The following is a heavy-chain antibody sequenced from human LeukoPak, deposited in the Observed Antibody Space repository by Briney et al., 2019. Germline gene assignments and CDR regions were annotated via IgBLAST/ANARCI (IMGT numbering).Heavy chain of an antibody. Sequence: ASVKVSCKASAYTFTGYYMQWVRQAPGQGLEWMGWINPNSGGTNYAQKFQGRVTMTRDTSISTAYMELSRLRSDDTAVYYCARGGSAPHYYYYYMDVWGKGTTVTVSS. J-gene: IGHJ6*03. D-gene: IGHD2-15*01. CDR3: ARGGSAPHYYYYYMDV. CDR1: AYTFTGYY. CDR2: INPNSGGT. V-gene: IGHV1-2*02.